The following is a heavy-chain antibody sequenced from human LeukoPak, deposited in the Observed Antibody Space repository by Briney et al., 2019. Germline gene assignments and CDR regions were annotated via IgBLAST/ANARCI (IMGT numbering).Heavy chain of an antibody. V-gene: IGHV4-59*01. CDR1: GGSISSYY. Sequence: SETLSLTCTVSGGSISSYYWSWIRQPPGKGLEWIGYIYYSGSTNYNPSLKSRVTISVDTSKNQFSLKLSSVTAADTAVYYCARASVRLEWLFLFDIWGQGTMVTVSS. D-gene: IGHD3-3*01. J-gene: IGHJ3*02. CDR2: IYYSGST. CDR3: ARASVRLEWLFLFDI.